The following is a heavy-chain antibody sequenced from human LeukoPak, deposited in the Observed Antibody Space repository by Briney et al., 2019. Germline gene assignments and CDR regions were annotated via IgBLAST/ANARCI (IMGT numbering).Heavy chain of an antibody. CDR1: GGSFSGYY. V-gene: IGHV4-34*01. CDR3: ARPGYSGYDRRLYYFDY. D-gene: IGHD5-12*01. J-gene: IGHJ4*02. Sequence: SETLSLTCAVYGGSFSGYYWSWIRQPPGKGLEWIGEINHGGSTNYNPSLKSRVTISVDTSKNQFSLKLSSVTAADTAVYYCARPGYSGYDRRLYYFDYWGQGTLVTVSS. CDR2: INHGGST.